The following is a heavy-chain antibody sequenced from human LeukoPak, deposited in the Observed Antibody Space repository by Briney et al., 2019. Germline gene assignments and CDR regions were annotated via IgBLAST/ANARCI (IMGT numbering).Heavy chain of an antibody. J-gene: IGHJ6*04. V-gene: IGHV4-30-2*01. CDR3: ARWSLIVVVPAGVDV. Sequence: PSQTLSLTCTVSGGSISSGGYYWSWIRQPPGKGLEWIGYIYHSGSTYYNPSLKSRVTISVDRSKNQFSLKLSSVTAADTAVYYCARWSLIVVVPAGVDVWGKGTTVTVSS. CDR2: IYHSGST. CDR1: GGSISSGGYY. D-gene: IGHD2-2*01.